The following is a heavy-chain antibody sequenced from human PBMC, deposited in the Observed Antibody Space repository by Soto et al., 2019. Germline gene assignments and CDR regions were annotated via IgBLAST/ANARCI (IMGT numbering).Heavy chain of an antibody. J-gene: IGHJ6*02. Sequence: PSETLSLTCTVSGGSISSYYWSWIRQPPGKELEWIGYIYYSGSTNYNPSLKSRVTIPVDTSKNQFSLKLSSVTVADTAVYYCARAGGWGPAESDCSSTSCTYYSYYYGMDVWGQGTTVTVSS. CDR1: GGSISSYY. CDR3: ARAGGWGPAESDCSSTSCTYYSYYYGMDV. CDR2: IYYSGST. D-gene: IGHD2-2*01. V-gene: IGHV4-59*01.